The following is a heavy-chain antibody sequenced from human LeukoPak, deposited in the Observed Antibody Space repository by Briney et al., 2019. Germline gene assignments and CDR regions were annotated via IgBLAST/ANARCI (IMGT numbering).Heavy chain of an antibody. Sequence: PGGSLRLSCAASGFTFSSYGMNWVRQAPGKGLEWVSYISSSSSTIYYADSVKGRFTISRDNAKNSLYLQMNSLRAEDTAVYYCARWEYYYDSSGYLEDYWGQGTLVTVSS. CDR2: ISSSSSTI. V-gene: IGHV3-48*01. CDR1: GFTFSSYG. CDR3: ARWEYYYDSSGYLEDY. J-gene: IGHJ4*02. D-gene: IGHD3-22*01.